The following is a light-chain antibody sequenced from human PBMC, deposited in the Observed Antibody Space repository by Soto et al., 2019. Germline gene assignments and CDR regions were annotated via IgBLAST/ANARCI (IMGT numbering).Light chain of an antibody. CDR3: QQYSRRPLT. J-gene: IGKJ4*01. CDR1: QSITSSY. CDR2: LTF. Sequence: EIVLTQSPGTLSLSAGERATLSCRASQSITSSYLAWYQQKPGPPPRLLLYLTFNSATGIPDRFSASGSWTDFTPTIIRLQPEDVAVYYCQQYSRRPLTFGGGTKVEI. V-gene: IGKV3-20*01.